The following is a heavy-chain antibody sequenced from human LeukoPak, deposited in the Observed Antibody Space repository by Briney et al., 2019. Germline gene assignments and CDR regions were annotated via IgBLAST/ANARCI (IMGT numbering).Heavy chain of an antibody. D-gene: IGHD3-9*01. CDR2: INHSGST. J-gene: IGHJ4*02. Sequence: SETLSLTCAVYGGSFSGYYWSWIRQPPGKGLEWIGEINHSGSTNYNPSLKSRVTISVDTSKNQFSLKLSSVTAADTAVYYCARGLSTVLRYFDWLPYYFDYWGQGTLVTVSP. CDR1: GGSFSGYY. V-gene: IGHV4-34*01. CDR3: ARGLSTVLRYFDWLPYYFDY.